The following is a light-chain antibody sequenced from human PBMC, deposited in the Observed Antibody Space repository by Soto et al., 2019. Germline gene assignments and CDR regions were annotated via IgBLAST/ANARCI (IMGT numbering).Light chain of an antibody. CDR3: QQYDSSYT. CDR2: GAS. CDR1: QTITHNY. Sequence: EIVLTQSPGTLSLSPGERATLSCRASQTITHNYLAWYQQKPGQAPRLVMSGASSRATGIPDRFSGGGSETDFTLTISRLEPEDFAVYYCQQYDSSYTFGQGTKLEIK. J-gene: IGKJ2*01. V-gene: IGKV3-20*01.